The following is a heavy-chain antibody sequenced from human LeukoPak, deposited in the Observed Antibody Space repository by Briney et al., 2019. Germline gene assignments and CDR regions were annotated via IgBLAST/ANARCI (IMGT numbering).Heavy chain of an antibody. CDR2: IIPIFGTA. J-gene: IGHJ1*01. V-gene: IGHV1-69*05. CDR1: GGTFSSYA. Sequence: ASVKVSCKASGGTFSSYAISWVRQAPGQGLEWMGRIIPIFGTANYAQKFHGRVTITTDESTSTAYMELSSLRSEDTAVYYCATTSGYDSHFQHWGQGTLVTVSS. CDR3: ATTSGYDSHFQH. D-gene: IGHD5-12*01.